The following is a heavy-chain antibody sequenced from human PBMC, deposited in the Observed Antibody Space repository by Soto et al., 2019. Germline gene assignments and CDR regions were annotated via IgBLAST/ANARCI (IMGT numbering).Heavy chain of an antibody. J-gene: IGHJ4*02. CDR1: GGSISSYY. V-gene: IGHV4-59*08. CDR3: ARHWGFWADY. D-gene: IGHD3-16*01. Sequence: QVQLQESGPGLVKPSETLSLTCTVSGGSISSYYWSWIRQPPGKGLEWIGYIYYSGSTNYNPSLKSRVTISVDTSKNQFSLKLSSVTAADTAVYYCARHWGFWADYWGQGTLATVSS. CDR2: IYYSGST.